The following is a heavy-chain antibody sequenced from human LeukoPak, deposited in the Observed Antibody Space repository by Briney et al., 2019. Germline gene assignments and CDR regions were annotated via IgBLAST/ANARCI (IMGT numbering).Heavy chain of an antibody. V-gene: IGHV3-7*01. CDR3: ARDLGNIVGATDY. J-gene: IGHJ4*02. D-gene: IGHD1-26*01. CDR1: GFTFSSYW. Sequence: GGSLRLSCAASGFTFSSYWMSWVRQAPGKGLEWVANIKQDGSEKYYVDSVKGRFTISRDNAKNSLYLQMNSLRAEDTAVYYCARDLGNIVGATDYWGQGTLVTVSS. CDR2: IKQDGSEK.